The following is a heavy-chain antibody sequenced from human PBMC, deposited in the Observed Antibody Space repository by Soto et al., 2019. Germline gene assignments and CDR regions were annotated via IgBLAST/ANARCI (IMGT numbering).Heavy chain of an antibody. Sequence: RESLKISCKGSGYDFTHYWIAWVRQTPGKGLEWMGVIYPGDSDTKYSPSFQGQVTISADKSIDTAYLQRSSLKASDTAIYYCVVAVGYSDASDFCSLGHGGQVTRVTVS. D-gene: IGHD3-3*01. CDR3: VVAVGYSDASDFCSLGH. V-gene: IGHV5-51*01. J-gene: IGHJ4*02. CDR1: GYDFTHYW. CDR2: IYPGDSDT.